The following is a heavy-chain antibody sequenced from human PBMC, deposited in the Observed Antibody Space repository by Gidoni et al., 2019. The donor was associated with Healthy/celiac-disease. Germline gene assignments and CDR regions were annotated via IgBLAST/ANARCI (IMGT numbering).Heavy chain of an antibody. CDR1: GFTFSSDA. J-gene: IGHJ4*02. Sequence: QVQLVESGGGVVQPGRSLRLSCAASGFTFSSDAMHWVRQAPGKGLEWVAGISYDGSNKYYADSVKGRFTISRDNSKNTLYLQMNSLRAEDTAVYYCARDLDYGDYALDYWGQGTLVTVSS. CDR3: ARDLDYGDYALDY. CDR2: ISYDGSNK. V-gene: IGHV3-30-3*01. D-gene: IGHD4-17*01.